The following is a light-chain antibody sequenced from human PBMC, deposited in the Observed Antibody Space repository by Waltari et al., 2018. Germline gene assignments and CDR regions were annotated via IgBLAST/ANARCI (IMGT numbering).Light chain of an antibody. J-gene: IGKJ1*01. CDR1: QSINAW. V-gene: IGKV1-5*03. CDR3: QQYYNYWT. CDR2: KAS. Sequence: DIQITQSPSTLSASVGYRVTITCRASQSINAWLAWYQQKPGKAPKLLIYKASNLESGVPSRFSGSGSGTEFTLTISSLQPGDFATYYCQQYYNYWTFGQGTKVEIK.